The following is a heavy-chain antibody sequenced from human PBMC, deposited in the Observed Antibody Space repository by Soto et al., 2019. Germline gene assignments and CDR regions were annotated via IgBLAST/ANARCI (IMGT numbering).Heavy chain of an antibody. J-gene: IGHJ4*02. CDR1: GFSFSSYA. CDR3: AKDHGYAGGWHTPYYFDS. D-gene: IGHD6-19*01. Sequence: EVQLLESGGSLKQPGGSLRLSCAASGFSFSSYAMSWVRQAPGKGLEWASSISAGRDSTYYADSVKGRFTITRDNSENTLYMQMNGLRAADTAVYYCAKDHGYAGGWHTPYYFDSWGQGSLVTVSS. V-gene: IGHV3-23*01. CDR2: ISAGRDST.